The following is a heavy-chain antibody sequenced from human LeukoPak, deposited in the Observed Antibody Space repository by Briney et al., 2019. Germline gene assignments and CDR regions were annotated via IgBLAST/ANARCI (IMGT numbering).Heavy chain of an antibody. V-gene: IGHV3-53*01. J-gene: IGHJ4*02. CDR3: ASGDDYFDY. CDR2: IYSGGST. CDR1: GFTFSSYA. Sequence: GGSLRLSCAASGFTFSSYAMSWVRQAPGKGLEWVSVIYSGGSTYYADSVKGRFTISRDNSKNTLYLQMNSLRAEDTAVYYCASGDDYFDYWGQGTLVTVSS.